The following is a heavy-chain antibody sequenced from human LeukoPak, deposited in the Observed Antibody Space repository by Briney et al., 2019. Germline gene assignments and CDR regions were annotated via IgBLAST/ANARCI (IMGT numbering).Heavy chain of an antibody. D-gene: IGHD3-22*01. CDR2: INHNGNVN. V-gene: IGHV3-7*01. Sequence: GGSLRLSCAASGFTFSSYWMNWARQAPGKGLEWVASINHNGNVNYYVDSVKGRFTISRDNSKNTLYLQMNSLRAEDTAVYYCAKPYYYDSSGCDYWGQGTLVTVSS. CDR3: AKPYYYDSSGCDY. J-gene: IGHJ4*02. CDR1: GFTFSSYW.